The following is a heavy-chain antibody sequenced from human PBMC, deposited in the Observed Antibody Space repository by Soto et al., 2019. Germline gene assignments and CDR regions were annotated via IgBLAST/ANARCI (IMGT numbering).Heavy chain of an antibody. V-gene: IGHV3-23*01. CDR3: AQTWGSYREVFDY. Sequence: GGSLRLSCAASGFTFSSHLMHWVRQAPGQGLEWVSGISGIGGGGSTFYTDSVKGRFTISRDNSKNTLYLQMSSLRVEDTAIYYCAQTWGSYREVFDYSGNGTLVTVPQ. J-gene: IGHJ4*01. D-gene: IGHD3-16*02. CDR2: ISGIGGGGST. CDR1: GFTFSSHL.